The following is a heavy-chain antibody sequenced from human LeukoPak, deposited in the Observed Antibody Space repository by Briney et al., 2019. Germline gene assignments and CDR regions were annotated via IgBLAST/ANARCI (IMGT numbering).Heavy chain of an antibody. J-gene: IGHJ4*02. CDR1: GGSISSGGYY. D-gene: IGHD3-10*01. V-gene: IGHV4-31*03. CDR2: IYYSGST. CDR3: AREAGRYGSGSYYNEGIWDY. Sequence: SETLSLTCTVSGGSISSGGYYWSWIRQHPGKGLEWIGYIYYSGSTYYNPSLKSRVTISVDTSKNQFSLKLSSVTAADTAVYYCAREAGRYGSGSYYNEGIWDYWGQGTLVTVSS.